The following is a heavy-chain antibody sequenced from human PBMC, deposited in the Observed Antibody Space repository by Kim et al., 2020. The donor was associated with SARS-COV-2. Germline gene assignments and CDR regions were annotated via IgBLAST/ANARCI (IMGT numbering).Heavy chain of an antibody. CDR1: GFIFSSYN. CDR2: VSGRGDRT. Sequence: GGSLRLSCVASGFIFSSYNMNWVRQAPGKGLEWVSSVSGRGDRTYYADSVKGRFTISTDNSKNTLHLQLNSLRAEDTAIYYCAAHTPGERDYWGQGTLVTVSS. V-gene: IGHV3-23*01. D-gene: IGHD1-1*01. CDR3: AAHTPGERDY. J-gene: IGHJ4*02.